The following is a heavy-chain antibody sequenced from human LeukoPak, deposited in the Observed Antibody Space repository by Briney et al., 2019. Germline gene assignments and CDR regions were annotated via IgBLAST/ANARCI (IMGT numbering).Heavy chain of an antibody. CDR1: GGSISSYY. D-gene: IGHD3-22*01. V-gene: IGHV4-59*12. CDR2: IYYSGST. CDR3: AIGYYDSSGYYQFDY. Sequence: PSETLSLTCTVSGGSISSYYWSWIRQPPGKGLEWIGYIYYSGSTNYNPSLKSRVTISVDTSKNQFSLKLSSVTAADTAVYYCAIGYYDSSGYYQFDYWGQGTLVTVSS. J-gene: IGHJ4*02.